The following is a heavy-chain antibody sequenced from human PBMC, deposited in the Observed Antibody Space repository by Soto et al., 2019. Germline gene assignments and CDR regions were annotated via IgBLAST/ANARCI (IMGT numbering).Heavy chain of an antibody. Sequence: SETLSLTCTVSGGSISSSSYYWGWIRQPPGKGLEWIGSIYYSGSTYYNPSLKSRVTISVDTSKNQFSLKLSSVTAADTAVYYCARVGRITMVRGVIGGDVWGKGTTVTVSS. V-gene: IGHV4-39*01. CDR2: IYYSGST. CDR1: GGSISSSSYY. D-gene: IGHD3-10*01. J-gene: IGHJ6*04. CDR3: ARVGRITMVRGVIGGDV.